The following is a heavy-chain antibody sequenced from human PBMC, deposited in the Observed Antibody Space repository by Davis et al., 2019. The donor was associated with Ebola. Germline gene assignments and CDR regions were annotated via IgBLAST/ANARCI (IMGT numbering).Heavy chain of an antibody. CDR3: ARDSENYYDYVWGTDAFDI. CDR1: GFTFSNHA. V-gene: IGHV3-30-3*01. J-gene: IGHJ3*02. Sequence: GESLKISCAASGFTFSNHAMHWVRQAPGKGLEWVALISYEGSKEGYADSVKGRFTISRDNSKNTLYLQMNSLRVEDTALYYCARDSENYYDYVWGTDAFDIWGQGTMVTVSS. CDR2: ISYEGSKE. D-gene: IGHD3-16*01.